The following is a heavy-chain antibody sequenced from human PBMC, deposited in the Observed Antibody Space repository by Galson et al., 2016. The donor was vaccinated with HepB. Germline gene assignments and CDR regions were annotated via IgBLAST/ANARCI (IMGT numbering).Heavy chain of an antibody. Sequence: ETLSLTCTVSGGSISSYYWSWIRQPPGKGLEWIGNIQHSGSNYYNPSLKRRVTISVDRSKNLFSLKLSPVTAADTAVYYCARGGRFYFYGMDVWGQGTTVTVSS. CDR3: ARGGRFYFYGMDV. V-gene: IGHV4-59*12. D-gene: IGHD3-16*01. J-gene: IGHJ6*02. CDR1: GGSISSYY. CDR2: IQHSGSN.